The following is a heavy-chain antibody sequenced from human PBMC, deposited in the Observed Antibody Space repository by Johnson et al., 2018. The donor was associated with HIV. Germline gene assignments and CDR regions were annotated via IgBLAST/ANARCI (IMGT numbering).Heavy chain of an antibody. D-gene: IGHD3-22*01. CDR2: IRYDGSNK. J-gene: IGHJ3*02. CDR3: AKDLQDYYDSSGHDAVDI. V-gene: IGHV3-30*02. CDR1: GFTFSSYG. Sequence: VQLVESGGGVVQPGGSLRLSCAASGFTFSSYGMHWVRQAPGKGLEWVAFIRYDGSNKYYADSVKGRFTISRDNSKNTLYLQMNSLRAEDTAVYYCAKDLQDYYDSSGHDAVDIWGQGTMVTVSS.